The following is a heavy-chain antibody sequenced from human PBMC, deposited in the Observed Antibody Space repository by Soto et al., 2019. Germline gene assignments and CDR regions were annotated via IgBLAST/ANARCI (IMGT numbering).Heavy chain of an antibody. CDR1: GDSISSGGHY. CDR2: IYYSGHT. V-gene: IGHV4-31*03. CDR3: ARQASTGDAFDL. J-gene: IGHJ3*01. D-gene: IGHD6-6*01. Sequence: SETLSLTCSVSGDSISSGGHYWSWIRQQPGKALEWIGYIYYSGHTYYNPSLKSRLTISVDTSQNQFSLKVNSVAAADTAVYFCARQASTGDAFDLWGQGTMVTVSS.